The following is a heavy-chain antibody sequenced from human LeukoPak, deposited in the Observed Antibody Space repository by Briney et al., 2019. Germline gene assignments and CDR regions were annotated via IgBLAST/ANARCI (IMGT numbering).Heavy chain of an antibody. J-gene: IGHJ4*02. CDR1: GGSVSSNY. V-gene: IGHV4-59*08. CDR2: IYHSGYA. CDR3: AGHVSSGGVDAYFAY. D-gene: IGHD2-15*01. Sequence: SETLSLTCSVSGGSVSSNYWAWLRQPPGKGPEWIGYIYHSGYAKYNPSFKSRVTMSLDSSNNQVSLKLNSVTAADTAVYYCAGHVSSGGVDAYFAYWGQGTLVTVSS.